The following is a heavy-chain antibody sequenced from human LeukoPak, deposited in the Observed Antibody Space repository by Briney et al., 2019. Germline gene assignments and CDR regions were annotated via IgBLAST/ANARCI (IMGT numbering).Heavy chain of an antibody. Sequence: SETLSLTCTVSGYSISGGYYWGWIRQPPGKGLEWIESMYHSGSTYYNPSLKSRVTMSVDTSKNQFSLKLSSVTAADTAVYYRARGRGQQLGNFDYWGQGTLVTVSS. CDR2: MYHSGST. CDR3: ARGRGQQLGNFDY. D-gene: IGHD6-13*01. CDR1: GYSISGGYY. J-gene: IGHJ4*02. V-gene: IGHV4-38-2*02.